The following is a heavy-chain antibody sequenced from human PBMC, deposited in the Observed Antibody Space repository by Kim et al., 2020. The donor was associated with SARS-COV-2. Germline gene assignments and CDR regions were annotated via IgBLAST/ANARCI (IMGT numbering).Heavy chain of an antibody. D-gene: IGHD6-13*01. J-gene: IGHJ6*02. V-gene: IGHV3-48*02. CDR3: AREVAESSSWYRETYGMDV. CDR2: ISSSSSTI. CDR1: GFTFSSYS. Sequence: GGSLRLSCAASGFTFSSYSMNWVRQAPGKGLEWVSYISSSSSTIYYADSVKGRFTISRDNAKNSLYLQMNSLRDEDTAVYYCAREVAESSSWYRETYGMDVWGQGTTVTVSS.